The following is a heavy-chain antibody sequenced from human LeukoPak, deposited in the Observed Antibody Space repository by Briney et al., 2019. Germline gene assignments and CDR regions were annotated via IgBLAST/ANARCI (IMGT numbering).Heavy chain of an antibody. V-gene: IGHV3-7*01. Sequence: GGSLRLSCTAAGFTFGTYWMSWVRQSPEKGLEFVANIKYDDTVKNYVDSVKGRFTISRDNPSNSVYLQMDSLRPEDTALYYCARDPDSSAFDYWGQGAQVTVSS. J-gene: IGHJ4*02. CDR2: IKYDDTVK. CDR1: GFTFGTYW. D-gene: IGHD2-15*01. CDR3: ARDPDSSAFDY.